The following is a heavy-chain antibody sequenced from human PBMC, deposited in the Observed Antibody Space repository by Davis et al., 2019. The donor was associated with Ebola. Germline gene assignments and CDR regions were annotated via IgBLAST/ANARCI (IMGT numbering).Heavy chain of an antibody. CDR1: GFTFSSYD. CDR3: ARDRSGGAFDI. CDR2: IRTGSTANI. J-gene: IGHJ3*02. V-gene: IGHV3-48*02. Sequence: PGGSLRLSCAASGFTFSSYDMNWVRQAPGKGLEWVSFIRTGSTANIYYADSVKGRFTASRDNAKNSLYLQINGLRDEDTAVYYCARDRSGGAFDIWGQGTMVTVSS. D-gene: IGHD1-26*01.